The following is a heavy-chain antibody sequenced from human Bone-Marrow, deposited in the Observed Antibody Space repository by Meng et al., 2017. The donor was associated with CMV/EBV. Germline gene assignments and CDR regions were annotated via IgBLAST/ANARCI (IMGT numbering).Heavy chain of an antibody. J-gene: IGHJ1*01. CDR3: ARDSVVPAAMGYFQH. CDR1: GYTFTSYG. CDR2: ISAYNGNT. Sequence: KVSCKASGYTFTSYGISWVRQAPGQGLEWMGWISAYNGNTNYAQKLQGRVTMTTDTSTSTAYMELRSLRSDDTAVYYCARDSVVPAAMGYFQHWGQGTLVTVSS. D-gene: IGHD2-2*01. V-gene: IGHV1-18*01.